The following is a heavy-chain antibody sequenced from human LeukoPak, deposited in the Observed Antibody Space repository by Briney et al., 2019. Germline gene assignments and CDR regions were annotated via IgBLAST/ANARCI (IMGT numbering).Heavy chain of an antibody. V-gene: IGHV3-23*01. CDR1: GFTFSSSA. CDR2: ISNNGGYT. J-gene: IGHJ4*02. D-gene: IGHD2-15*01. Sequence: GGSLRLSCAASGFTFSSSATSWVRQAPGKGLEWVSAISNNGGYTYYADSVQGRFTISGDNSKSTLCLQMNSLRAEDTAVYYCAKQLGYCSDGSCYFPYWGQGTLVTVSS. CDR3: AKQLGYCSDGSCYFPY.